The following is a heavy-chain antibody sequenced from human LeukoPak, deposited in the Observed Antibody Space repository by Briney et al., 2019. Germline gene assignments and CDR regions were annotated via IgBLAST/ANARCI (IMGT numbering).Heavy chain of an antibody. J-gene: IGHJ4*02. V-gene: IGHV4-59*08. CDR2: IYYSGST. CDR3: ARQGYYDSSVDY. Sequence: SETLSLTCTVSGGSISSYYWSWIRQPPGKGLEWIGYIYYSGSTNYNPSLKSRVTISVDTSKSQFSLKLSSVTAADTAVYYCARQGYYDSSVDYWGQGTLVTVSS. CDR1: GGSISSYY. D-gene: IGHD3-22*01.